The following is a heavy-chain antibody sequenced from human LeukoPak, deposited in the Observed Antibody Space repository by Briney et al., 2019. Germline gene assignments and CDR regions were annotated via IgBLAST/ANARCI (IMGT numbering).Heavy chain of an antibody. D-gene: IGHD1-26*01. Sequence: SETLSLTCAVYGGSFSGYYWSWIRQPPGKGLEWIGEINHSGSTNYNPSLKSRVTISVNTSKNQFSLKLRSVTAADTAVYSCARSGSFHGHFDSWGQGTLVTVSS. CDR3: ARSGSFHGHFDS. CDR2: INHSGST. J-gene: IGHJ4*02. CDR1: GGSFSGYY. V-gene: IGHV4-34*01.